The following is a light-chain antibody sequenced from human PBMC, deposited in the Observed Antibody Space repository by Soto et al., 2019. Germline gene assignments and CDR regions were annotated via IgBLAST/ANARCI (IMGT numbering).Light chain of an antibody. V-gene: IGKV1-9*01. CDR3: XYLNSFPLT. CDR1: QVISKY. CDR2: LAS. Sequence: IQLTQSPSSLSASVGDRVTITCRASQVISKYLAWYQQKPGTAPKLLIYLASTLQGGVPSRFSGSGSGTDFSLTISSLQPXDVATYYCXYLNSFPLTFGGGTKVEIK. J-gene: IGKJ4*01.